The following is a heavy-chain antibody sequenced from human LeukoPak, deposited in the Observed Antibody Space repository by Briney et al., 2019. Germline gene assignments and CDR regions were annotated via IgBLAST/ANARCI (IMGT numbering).Heavy chain of an antibody. CDR3: ARPRSSGYYSGAFDI. V-gene: IGHV4-39*01. J-gene: IGHJ3*02. CDR2: IYYSGST. CDR1: GGSISSSSYY. D-gene: IGHD3-22*01. Sequence: ASETLSLTCTVSGGSISSSSYYWGWIRQPPGKGLEWIGSIYYSGSTYYNPSLKSRVTISVDTSENQFSLKLSSVTAADTAVYYCARPRSSGYYSGAFDIWGQGTMVTVSS.